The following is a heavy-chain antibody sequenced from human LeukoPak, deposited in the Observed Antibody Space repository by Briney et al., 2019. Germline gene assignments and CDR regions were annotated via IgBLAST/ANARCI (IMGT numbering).Heavy chain of an antibody. J-gene: IGHJ4*02. CDR1: GFTFSSYD. Sequence: GGSLRLSCGASGFTFSSYDMHWVRQAPGKGLEWVAFIRYDGSNKYYADSVKGRFTISRDNSKNTLYLQMNSLRAEDTAVYYCAKDQDYGDLIFDYWGQGTLVTVSS. D-gene: IGHD4-17*01. V-gene: IGHV3-30*02. CDR3: AKDQDYGDLIFDY. CDR2: IRYDGSNK.